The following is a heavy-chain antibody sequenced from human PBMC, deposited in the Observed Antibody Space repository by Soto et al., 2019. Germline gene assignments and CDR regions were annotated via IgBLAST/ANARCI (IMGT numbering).Heavy chain of an antibody. Sequence: PGGSLRLSCAASGLTVSSSYMSWVRQAPGKGLQWVSVIYSAGSTYYANSVKGRFTISRDISTNMVYLQMSSLTDEDTAVYYCAKSWQWLVSDWGQGTLVTVSS. CDR3: AKSWQWLVSD. CDR1: GLTVSSSY. D-gene: IGHD2-8*01. V-gene: IGHV3-53*01. CDR2: IYSAGST. J-gene: IGHJ4*02.